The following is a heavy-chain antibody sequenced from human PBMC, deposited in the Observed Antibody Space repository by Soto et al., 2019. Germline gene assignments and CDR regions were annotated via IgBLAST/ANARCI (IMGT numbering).Heavy chain of an antibody. CDR2: INVGDDKT. Sequence: VQLVQSGAEVKKPGASVRLSCKVSGKSFDNFAVHWVRQTPGQRPEWMGRINVGDDKTKYSEKFQGRVIVSYDTSATTAYRELRALSSEDTAVYYCARAKYDYIWGSYHPFDQWAQGAQVTVAS. CDR3: ARAKYDYIWGSYHPFDQ. V-gene: IGHV1-3*01. D-gene: IGHD3-16*02. J-gene: IGHJ4*02. CDR1: GKSFDNFA.